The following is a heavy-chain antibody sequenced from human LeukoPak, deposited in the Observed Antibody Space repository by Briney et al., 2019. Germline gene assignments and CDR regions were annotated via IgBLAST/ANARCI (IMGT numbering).Heavy chain of an antibody. CDR2: IFNDGIQR. D-gene: IGHD3-3*01. CDR3: ASFETQRFLEWSLDY. J-gene: IGHJ4*02. V-gene: IGHV3-30*19. CDR1: GLTFRNYG. Sequence: PGGSLRLSCATSGLTFRNYGMHWVRQAPGKGLEWVAVIFNDGIQRYYADSVKGRFTISRDNSKNTLYLQMNSLRAEDTAVYYCASFETQRFLEWSLDYWGQGTLVTVSS.